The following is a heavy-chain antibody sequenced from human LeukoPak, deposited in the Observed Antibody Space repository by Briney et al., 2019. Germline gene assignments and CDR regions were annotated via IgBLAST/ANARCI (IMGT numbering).Heavy chain of an antibody. CDR3: ARDEDSSGYSDY. Sequence: PSETLSLTCTVSGGSISSYYRSWIRQPPGKGLEWIGYIYYSGSTNYNPSLKSRVTISVDTSKNQFSLKLSSVTAADTAVYYCARDEDSSGYSDYWGQGTLVTVSS. CDR2: IYYSGST. CDR1: GGSISSYY. J-gene: IGHJ4*02. D-gene: IGHD3-22*01. V-gene: IGHV4-59*01.